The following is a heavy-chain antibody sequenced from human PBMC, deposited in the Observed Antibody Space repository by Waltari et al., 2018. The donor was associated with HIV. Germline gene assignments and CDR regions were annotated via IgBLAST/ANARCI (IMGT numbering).Heavy chain of an antibody. D-gene: IGHD2-2*01. CDR1: GGSFSGYY. J-gene: IGHJ3*02. CDR2: INHSGST. Sequence: QVQLQQWGAGLLKPSETLSLTCAVYGGSFSGYYWSWIRQPPGKGLEWFGEINHSGSTNYNPSLKSLVTISVDTSKNQFSLKLSSVTAADTAVYYCARTYQRAGAFDSWGQGTMVTVSS. V-gene: IGHV4-34*01. CDR3: ARTYQRAGAFDS.